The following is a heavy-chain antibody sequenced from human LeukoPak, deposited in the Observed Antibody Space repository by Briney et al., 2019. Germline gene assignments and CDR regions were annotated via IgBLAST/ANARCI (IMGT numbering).Heavy chain of an antibody. D-gene: IGHD6-19*01. CDR1: GYTFTSYG. V-gene: IGHV1-18*01. Sequence: ASVKVSCKASGYTFTSYGITWVRQAPGQGLEWMGWINAYNGNTNYAQKLQGRVTMATDTSTSTAYMELRSLRSDDTAVYYCARNSHGYSNGWLQFNFDYWGQGSLVTVSS. J-gene: IGHJ4*02. CDR3: ARNSHGYSNGWLQFNFDY. CDR2: INAYNGNT.